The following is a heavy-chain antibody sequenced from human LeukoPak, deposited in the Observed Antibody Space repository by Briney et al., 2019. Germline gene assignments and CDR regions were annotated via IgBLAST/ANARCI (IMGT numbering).Heavy chain of an antibody. CDR3: ATKHGGPYAFDI. D-gene: IGHD2-21*01. CDR1: GFTFSSYW. V-gene: IGHV3-74*01. CDR2: INSDGSST. J-gene: IGHJ3*02. Sequence: PGGSLRLSCAASGFTFSSYWMHWVRQAPGEGLVWVSRINSDGSSTSYADSVKGRFTISRDNAKNTLYLQMNSLRAEDTAVYYCATKHGGPYAFDIWGQGTMVTVSS.